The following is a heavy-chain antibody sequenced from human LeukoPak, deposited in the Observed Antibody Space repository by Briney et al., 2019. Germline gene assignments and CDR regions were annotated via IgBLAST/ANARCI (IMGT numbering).Heavy chain of an antibody. J-gene: IGHJ4*02. Sequence: SETLSLTCTVSGGSISSSSYYWGWIRQPPGKGLEWIGSIYYSGSTYYNPSLKSRVTIPVDTSKNQFSLKLSSVTAADTAVYYCARQRWELQYVDYWGQGTLVTVSS. V-gene: IGHV4-39*01. CDR1: GGSISSSSYY. D-gene: IGHD1-26*01. CDR2: IYYSGST. CDR3: ARQRWELQYVDY.